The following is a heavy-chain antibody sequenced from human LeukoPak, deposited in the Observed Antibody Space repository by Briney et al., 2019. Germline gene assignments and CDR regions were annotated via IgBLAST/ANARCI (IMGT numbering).Heavy chain of an antibody. V-gene: IGHV3-21*01. J-gene: IGHJ4*02. D-gene: IGHD2-2*01. CDR3: ARDLAYASAFDY. CDR2: ISSSSTYI. CDR1: RFTFSSYS. Sequence: GGSLRLSCAASRFTFSSYSMNWVRQAPGKGLEWVSSISSSSTYIYYADSVKGRFTISRDNARNSLYLQMNSLRAEDTAVYYCARDLAYASAFDYWGQGTLVTVSS.